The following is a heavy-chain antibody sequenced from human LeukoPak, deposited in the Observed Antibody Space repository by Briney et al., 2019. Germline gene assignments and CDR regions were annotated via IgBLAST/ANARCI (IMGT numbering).Heavy chain of an antibody. Sequence: SETLSLTCTVSGGSISSYYWSWFRKPPGKGLEWIGYIYYSGSTNYNPSLKSRVTISVDTSQSQFSLKLSSVTAADTAVYYCARFFWGGYFNYFDYWGQGSLVTVSS. CDR3: ARFFWGGYFNYFDY. CDR1: GGSISSYY. J-gene: IGHJ4*02. CDR2: IYYSGST. V-gene: IGHV4-59*08. D-gene: IGHD3-3*01.